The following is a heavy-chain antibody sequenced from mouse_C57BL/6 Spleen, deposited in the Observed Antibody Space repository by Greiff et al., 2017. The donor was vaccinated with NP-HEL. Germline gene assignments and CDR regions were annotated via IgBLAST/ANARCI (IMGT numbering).Heavy chain of an antibody. J-gene: IGHJ4*01. CDR3: ACPITTVVATGYYAMDY. Sequence: VKLKESGPGLVQPSQSLSITCTVSGFSLTSYGVHWVRQSPGKGLEWLGVIWSGGSTDYNAAFISRLSISKDNSKSQVFFKMNSLQADDTAIYYCACPITTVVATGYYAMDYWGQGTSVTVSS. CDR2: IWSGGST. CDR1: GFSLTSYG. V-gene: IGHV2-2*01. D-gene: IGHD1-1*01.